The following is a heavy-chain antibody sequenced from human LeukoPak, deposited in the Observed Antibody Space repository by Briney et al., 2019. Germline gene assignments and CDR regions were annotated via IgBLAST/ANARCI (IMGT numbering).Heavy chain of an antibody. J-gene: IGHJ4*02. CDR1: GFTFSSYS. V-gene: IGHV3-21*01. Sequence: GGSLRLSCAASGFTFSSYSMSWVRPAPGMGLELVSSISGSSSYIYYADSVKGRFTISRDNAKNSLYLQMNSLRAGDTAVYYCARAPSAMVRDYFDDWGQGTLVTVSS. D-gene: IGHD5-18*01. CDR2: ISGSSSYI. CDR3: ARAPSAMVRDYFDD.